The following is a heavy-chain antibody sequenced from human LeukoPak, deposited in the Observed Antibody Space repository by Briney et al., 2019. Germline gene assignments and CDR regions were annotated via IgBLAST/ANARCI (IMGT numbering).Heavy chain of an antibody. CDR1: GFTFSSYW. Sequence: PGGSLRLSCAASGFTFSSYWMHWVRQAPGKGLVWVSRINSDGSSTSYADSVKGRFTISRDNAKNTLYLQMNGLRAEDTAVYYCARAAGLPLYYYYMDVWGKGTTVTVSS. CDR3: ARAAGLPLYYYYMDV. CDR2: INSDGSST. J-gene: IGHJ6*03. V-gene: IGHV3-74*01.